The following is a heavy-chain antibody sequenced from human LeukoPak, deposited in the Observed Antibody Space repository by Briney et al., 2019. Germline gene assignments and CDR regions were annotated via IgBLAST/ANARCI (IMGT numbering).Heavy chain of an antibody. CDR2: IYYSGTT. CDR1: GGSISSSSYY. D-gene: IGHD5-18*01. CDR3: ARSGYSSGYYGMDV. V-gene: IGHV4-39*01. J-gene: IGHJ6*02. Sequence: PSETLSLTCTVSGGSISSSSYYWGWIRQPPGKGLEWIGSIYYSGTTYYNPSLKSRATTSVDTSKNQFSLKLTSVTAADTAVYFCARSGYSSGYYGMDVWGQGTTVTVSS.